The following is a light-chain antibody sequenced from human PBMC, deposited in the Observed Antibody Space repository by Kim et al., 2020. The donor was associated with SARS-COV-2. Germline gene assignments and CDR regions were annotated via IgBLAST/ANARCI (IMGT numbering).Light chain of an antibody. J-gene: IGKJ4*01. V-gene: IGKV3-11*01. CDR1: QSVSSY. CDR2: DAS. CDR3: QQRSNWPLT. Sequence: EIVLTQSPATLSLSPGERATLSCRASQSVSSYLAWYQQKPGQAPRLLIYDASNRATGIPARFSGSGSGTDFTLTIRSLEPEDFAVYYCQQRSNWPLTFGGVIKVDIK.